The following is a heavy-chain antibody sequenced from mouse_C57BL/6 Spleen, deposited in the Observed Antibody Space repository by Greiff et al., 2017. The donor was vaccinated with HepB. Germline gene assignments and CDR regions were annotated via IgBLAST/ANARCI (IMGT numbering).Heavy chain of an antibody. J-gene: IGHJ2*01. CDR2: IDPEDGET. CDR1: GFNIKDYY. CDR3: ARNYGSSFYYFDY. D-gene: IGHD1-1*01. Sequence: EVKLMESGAELVKPGASVKLSCTASGFNIKDYYMHWVKQRTEQGLEWIGRIDPEDGETKYAPKFQGKATITADTSSNTAYLQLSSLTSEDTAVYYCARNYGSSFYYFDYWGQGTTLTVSS. V-gene: IGHV14-2*01.